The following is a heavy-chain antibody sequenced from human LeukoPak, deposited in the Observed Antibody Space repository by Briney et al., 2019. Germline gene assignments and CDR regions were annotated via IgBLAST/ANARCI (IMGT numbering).Heavy chain of an antibody. CDR1: GGSLNAYY. D-gene: IGHD5-18*01. J-gene: IGHJ4*02. CDR2: INHSGST. V-gene: IGHV4-34*01. CDR3: ARVGSGYSYGPFDY. Sequence: MPSETLSLTCTVYGGSLNAYYWSWIRQPPGKGLEWIGEINHSGSTNYNPSLKSRVTISVDTSKNQFSLKLNSVTAADTAVYYCARVGSGYSYGPFDYWGQGTLVTVSS.